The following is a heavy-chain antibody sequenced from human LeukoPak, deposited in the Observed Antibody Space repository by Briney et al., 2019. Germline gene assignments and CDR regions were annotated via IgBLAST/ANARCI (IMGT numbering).Heavy chain of an antibody. J-gene: IGHJ4*02. CDR2: INAGSGNT. CDR3: ARAGYRSGGSCYTFDY. D-gene: IGHD2-15*01. CDR1: GYNFTSYT. V-gene: IGHV1-3*01. Sequence: ASVKVSCKASGYNFTSYTIHWVRQAPAQRLEWMGSINAGSGNTKYSQKFQGRVTITRDTSASTAYMELSSLTSEDTAVYYCARAGYRSGGSCYTFDYWGQGTLVTVSS.